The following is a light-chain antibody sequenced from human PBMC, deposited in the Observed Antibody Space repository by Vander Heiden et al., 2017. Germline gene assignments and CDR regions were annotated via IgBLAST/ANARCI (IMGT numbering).Light chain of an antibody. J-gene: IGLJ3*02. CDR1: SNNVGNQG. CDR2: SNN. CDR3: AAWDGSLSAGV. Sequence: HAAQTQPPPVPTGLRKTAPFTCTGNSNNVGNQGTTWLQQHPGHPPKLLIYSNNNRPSGISERFSASRSGNTASLKITGLQPEDEADYYCAAWDGSLSAGVFGGGTKLTVL. V-gene: IGLV10-54*04.